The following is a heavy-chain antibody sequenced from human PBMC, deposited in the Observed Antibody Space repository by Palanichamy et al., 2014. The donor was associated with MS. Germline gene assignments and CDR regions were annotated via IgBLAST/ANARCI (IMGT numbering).Heavy chain of an antibody. CDR2: IFYSGSP. Sequence: QVQLQESGPGLVKPSETLSLTCTVSGGSITRSSAYWGWIRQPPGKGLEWIASIFYSGSPYYNPSLKSRVTISVDTSNDQISLKLRSVTAADTAVYFCARQTGYGRGWYPYRPFDLWGQGTTVTVSS. V-gene: IGHV4-39*01. J-gene: IGHJ3*01. D-gene: IGHD6-19*01. CDR1: GGSITRSSAY. CDR3: ARQTGYGRGWYPYRPFDL.